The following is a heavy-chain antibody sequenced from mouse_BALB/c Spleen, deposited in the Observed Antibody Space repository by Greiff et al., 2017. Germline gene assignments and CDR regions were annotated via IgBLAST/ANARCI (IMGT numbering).Heavy chain of an antibody. V-gene: IGHV3-2*02. CDR2: ISYSGST. CDR3: ARSYYYGSSSFAY. Sequence: DVQLQESGPGLVKPSQPLSLTCTVTGYSITSDYAWNWIRQFPGNKLEWMGYISYSGSTSYNPSLKSRISITRDTSKNQFFLQLNSVITEDTATYYCARSYYYGSSSFAYWGQGTLVTVSA. CDR1: GYSITSDYA. D-gene: IGHD1-1*01. J-gene: IGHJ3*01.